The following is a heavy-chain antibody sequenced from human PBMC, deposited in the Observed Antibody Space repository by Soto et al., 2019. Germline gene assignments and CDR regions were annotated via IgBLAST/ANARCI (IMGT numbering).Heavy chain of an antibody. Sequence: SETLSLTCTVSGGSISSSGYYWSWIRQHPGKGLEWIGCIYYSGITYSNPSLNSRLTVSVDTVYLQMNGLRAEDTAVYYCATVFDLWGQGTLVTVSS. V-gene: IGHV4-31*03. CDR2: IYYSGIT. CDR3: ATVFDL. D-gene: IGHD4-17*01. CDR1: GGSISSSGYY. J-gene: IGHJ5*02.